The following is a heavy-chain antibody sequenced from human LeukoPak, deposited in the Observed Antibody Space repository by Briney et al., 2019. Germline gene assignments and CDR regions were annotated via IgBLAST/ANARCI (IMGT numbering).Heavy chain of an antibody. CDR3: AGGELSFDY. J-gene: IGHJ4*02. V-gene: IGHV4-59*11. CDR1: GGSISSHY. Sequence: SETLSLTCTVSGGSISSHYWSWIRQPPGKGLEWIGYIYYSGSTNYNPSLKSRVTISVDTSKNQFSLKLSSVTAADTAVYYCAGGELSFDYWGQGTLVTVSS. CDR2: IYYSGST. D-gene: IGHD3-16*02.